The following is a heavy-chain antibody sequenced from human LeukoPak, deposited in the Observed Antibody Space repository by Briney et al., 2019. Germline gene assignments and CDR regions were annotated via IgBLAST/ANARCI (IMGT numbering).Heavy chain of an antibody. V-gene: IGHV1-8*01. D-gene: IGHD1-1*01. J-gene: IGHJ4*02. CDR3: ARELGSGNDADY. CDR1: GYTFTSYD. Sequence: ASVKVSCKASGYTFTSYDINWVRQATGQGLEWMGWMNPNSGNTGYAQKFQGRVTMTRNTSISTAYMELSSLRSEDTAVYYCARELGSGNDADYWGQGTLVTVSS. CDR2: MNPNSGNT.